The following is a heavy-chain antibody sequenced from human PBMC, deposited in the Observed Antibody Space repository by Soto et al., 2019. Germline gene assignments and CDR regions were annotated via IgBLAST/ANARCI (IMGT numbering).Heavy chain of an antibody. V-gene: IGHV1-69*08. CDR3: ARDGINGYSGYENWFDP. D-gene: IGHD5-12*01. J-gene: IGHJ5*02. CDR1: VGTFSSYT. CDR2: IIPILGIA. Sequence: QVQLVQSGAEVKKPGSSVKVSCKASVGTFSSYTISWVRQAPGQGLEWMGRIIPILGIANYAQKFQGRVTITADKSTSTAYLELSSLRSEDTAVYYCARDGINGYSGYENWFDPWGQGTLVTVSS.